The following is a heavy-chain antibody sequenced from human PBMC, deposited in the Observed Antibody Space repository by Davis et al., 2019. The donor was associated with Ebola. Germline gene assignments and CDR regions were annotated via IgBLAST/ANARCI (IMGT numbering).Heavy chain of an antibody. V-gene: IGHV4-34*01. CDR2: INHSGST. Sequence: PGGSLRLSCAAYGGSFSGYYWSWIRQPPGKGLEWIGEINHSGSTNYNPSLKSRVTISVDTSKNQFSLKLSSVTAADTAVYYCARQRYYYYYMDVWGKGTTVTVSS. CDR1: GGSFSGYY. J-gene: IGHJ6*03. CDR3: ARQRYYYYYMDV.